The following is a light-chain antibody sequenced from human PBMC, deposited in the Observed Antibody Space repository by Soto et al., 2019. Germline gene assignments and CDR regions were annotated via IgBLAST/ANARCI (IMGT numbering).Light chain of an antibody. CDR1: QDISTL. Sequence: AIQLTQSPSSLSASVGDRVTITCRASQDISTLLAWYQQKPGKAPKLLIYDASSLESGVPSRFSGSGSGADFTLTISSLQPEDFATYYCQQFYDYPLTFGGGTRWIS. J-gene: IGKJ4*01. CDR2: DAS. CDR3: QQFYDYPLT. V-gene: IGKV1D-13*01.